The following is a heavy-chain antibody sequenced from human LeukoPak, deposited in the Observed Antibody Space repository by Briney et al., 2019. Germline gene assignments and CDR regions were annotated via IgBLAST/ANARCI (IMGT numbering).Heavy chain of an antibody. D-gene: IGHD3-22*01. Sequence: GGSLRLSCAASGFTFSTYPMHWVRQAPGKGLEYVSAITSNGGSTYYANSVKGRFTISRDNSKNTPYLQMGSLRAEDMAVYYCVSRYYDSGGYYYAYWGQGTLVTVSS. V-gene: IGHV3-64*01. CDR2: ITSNGGST. J-gene: IGHJ4*02. CDR1: GFTFSTYP. CDR3: VSRYYDSGGYYYAY.